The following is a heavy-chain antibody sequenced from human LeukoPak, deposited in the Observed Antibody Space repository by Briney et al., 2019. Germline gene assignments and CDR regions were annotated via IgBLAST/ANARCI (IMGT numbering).Heavy chain of an antibody. D-gene: IGHD3-10*01. CDR2: IHSGGDT. Sequence: GGSLRLSCAASGFIVSSYYMSWVRQAPVKGLEWVSVIHSGGDTYYADSVKGRFTISRDNSKNTLYLQMNSLRAEDTAVYYCAKVESDYYGSGTHFDYWGQGTLVTVSS. CDR3: AKVESDYYGSGTHFDY. V-gene: IGHV3-66*01. CDR1: GFIVSSYY. J-gene: IGHJ4*02.